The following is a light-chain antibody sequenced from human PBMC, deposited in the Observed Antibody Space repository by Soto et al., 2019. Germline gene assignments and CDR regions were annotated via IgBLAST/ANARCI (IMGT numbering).Light chain of an antibody. V-gene: IGLV4-69*01. J-gene: IGLJ1*01. CDR3: QTWGTGIHV. Sequence: QPVLTQSPSASASLEASVKLTCTLSSGHSSYAIAWRQQQPEKGPRYLMKLNSDGSHSKGDGIPDRFSGSSSGAERYLIISSLQSEDEADYYCQTWGTGIHVFGTGTKLTVL. CDR2: LNSDGSH. CDR1: SGHSSYA.